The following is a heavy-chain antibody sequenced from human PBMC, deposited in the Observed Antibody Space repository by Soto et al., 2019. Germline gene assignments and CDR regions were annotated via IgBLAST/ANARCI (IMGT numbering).Heavy chain of an antibody. J-gene: IGHJ4*01. V-gene: IGHV1-69*13. Sequence: SVKVSCKASGGTFSSYAISWVRQAPGQGLEWMGGIIPIFGTANYAQKFQGRATITADESTITAYMELSSLRSEDTAVYYCARAVWSEYCTNGVCEGLFDYWG. CDR2: IIPIFGTA. CDR1: GGTFSSYA. D-gene: IGHD2-8*01. CDR3: ARAVWSEYCTNGVCEGLFDY.